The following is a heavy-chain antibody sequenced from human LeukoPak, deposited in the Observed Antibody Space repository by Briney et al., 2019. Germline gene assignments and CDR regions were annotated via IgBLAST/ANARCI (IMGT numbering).Heavy chain of an antibody. D-gene: IGHD3-3*01. V-gene: IGHV1-18*01. CDR1: GYTFTSYG. CDR2: ISAYNGNT. Sequence: ASVKVSCKASGYTFTSYGISWVRQAPGQGLEWMGWISAYNGNTNYAQKLQGRVTMTTDTSTSTAYMELRSLRSDDTAVYYCARSTYDCWSGYPLPRYYMDVWGKGTTVTVSS. J-gene: IGHJ6*03. CDR3: ARSTYDCWSGYPLPRYYMDV.